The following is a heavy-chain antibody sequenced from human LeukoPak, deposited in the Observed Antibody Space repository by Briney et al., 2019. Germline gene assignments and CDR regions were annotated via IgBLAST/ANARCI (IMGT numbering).Heavy chain of an antibody. CDR2: IYHSGST. J-gene: IGHJ5*02. V-gene: IGHV4-4*02. CDR1: GGSISSSYW. D-gene: IGHD3-10*01. CDR3: ARPSRIRGFDP. Sequence: PSETLSLTCGVSGGSISSSYWWSWVRQSPGKGLEWIGEIYHSGSTNYNPSLKSRVTISVDTSKNQFFLKLSSVTAADTAVYYCARPSRIRGFDPWGQGTLVTVSS.